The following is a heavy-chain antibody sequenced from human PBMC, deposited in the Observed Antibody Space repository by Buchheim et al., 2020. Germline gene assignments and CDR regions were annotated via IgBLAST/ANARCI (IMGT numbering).Heavy chain of an antibody. J-gene: IGHJ6*02. CDR2: ISGSGSST. V-gene: IGHV3-23*01. D-gene: IGHD4-17*01. CDR3: AKTASMTTVTSTYFYYGMDV. CDR1: GFTFSNYA. Sequence: EVQLLESGGGLVQPGGSLRLSCAASGFTFSNYAMSWVRQAPGKGLEWVSVISGSGSSTYYAEPVKGRFTISRDDSKNTLYLQMNSLRAEDTAVYFCAKTASMTTVTSTYFYYGMDVWGQGTT.